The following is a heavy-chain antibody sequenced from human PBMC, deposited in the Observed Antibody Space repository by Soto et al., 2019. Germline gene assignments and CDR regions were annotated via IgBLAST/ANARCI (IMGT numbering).Heavy chain of an antibody. CDR2: ISGNGRII. Sequence: QVLLVESGGGLVKPGGSLRLSCATSGFIFSDYYMHWIRQAPGKGLEWISYISGNGRIIQYADSANGRFTISRDNAQNSLYLQMNSLRAEDTALYFCARDFDADSRTDFDYWGQGTLVTVSS. D-gene: IGHD4-17*01. CDR3: ARDFDADSRTDFDY. V-gene: IGHV3-11*01. CDR1: GFIFSDYY. J-gene: IGHJ4*02.